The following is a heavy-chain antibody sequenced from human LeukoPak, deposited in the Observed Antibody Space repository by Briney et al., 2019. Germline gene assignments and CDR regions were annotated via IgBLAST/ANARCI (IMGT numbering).Heavy chain of an antibody. Sequence: WETLSLTCTVSGGSISSYYWSWIRQPPGKGLEWIGYIYYSGSTNYNPSLKSRVTISVDTSKNQFSLKLSSVTAADTAVYYCARAKYSSSWYEYFDYWGQGTLVTVSS. V-gene: IGHV4-59*01. CDR1: GGSISSYY. D-gene: IGHD6-13*01. J-gene: IGHJ4*02. CDR3: ARAKYSSSWYEYFDY. CDR2: IYYSGST.